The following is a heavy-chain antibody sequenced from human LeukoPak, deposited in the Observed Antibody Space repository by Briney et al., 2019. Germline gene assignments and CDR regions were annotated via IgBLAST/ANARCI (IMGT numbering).Heavy chain of an antibody. CDR2: INPSGGST. Sequence: VASVKVSCKASGYTFTSYYMHWVRQAPGQGLEWMGLINPSGGSTSYAQKFQGRVTMTRDMSTSTVYMELGSLRSEDTAVYYCARDQAASSWYGLNFDYWGQGTLVTVSS. CDR3: ARDQAASSWYGLNFDY. J-gene: IGHJ4*02. V-gene: IGHV1-46*01. D-gene: IGHD6-13*01. CDR1: GYTFTSYY.